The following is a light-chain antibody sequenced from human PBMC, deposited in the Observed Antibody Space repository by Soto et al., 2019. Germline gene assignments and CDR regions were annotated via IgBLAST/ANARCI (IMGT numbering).Light chain of an antibody. CDR1: SNDVGTYNY. J-gene: IGLJ2*01. V-gene: IGLV2-14*01. CDR3: SSYTGTNTVV. Sequence: QSALTQPASVSGSPGQSISISCTGTSNDVGTYNYVSWYQQHPGRAPKLMIYEVGNRPSGVSNRFSASKSGNTASLTISGLQPEDEADYYCSSYTGTNTVVFGGGTTLTVL. CDR2: EVG.